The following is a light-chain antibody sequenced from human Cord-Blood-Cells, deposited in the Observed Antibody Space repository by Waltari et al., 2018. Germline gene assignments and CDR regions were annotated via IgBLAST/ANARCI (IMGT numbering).Light chain of an antibody. J-gene: IGKJ3*01. CDR1: QSISSY. CDR2: AAS. V-gene: IGKV1-39*01. CDR3: QQSYSTPFT. Sequence: DIQMTQSPSSLSASVGDRVTITCRASQSISSYLNWYQQKPGKAPKLLIYAASSLQSGVPSRFSGSGSGTDFTLTISSLQPGDFATYDCQQSYSTPFTFGPGTKVDIK.